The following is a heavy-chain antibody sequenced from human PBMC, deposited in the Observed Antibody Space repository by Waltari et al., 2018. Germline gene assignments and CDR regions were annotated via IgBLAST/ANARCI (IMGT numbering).Heavy chain of an antibody. Sequence: EVQLVESGGGLVQPGGSLRLSCVGSGFTFSIYSLNWVRQTPEKGLEWVSHISRDGTTIQYADSVRGRFTISRDNAKSSVYLQMNSLRAEDTAVYYCARGGSGVFWSGYYGWFDPWGHGTLVTVSS. CDR2: ISRDGTTI. CDR3: ARGGSGVFWSGYYGWFDP. D-gene: IGHD3-3*01. CDR1: GFTFSIYS. J-gene: IGHJ5*02. V-gene: IGHV3-48*04.